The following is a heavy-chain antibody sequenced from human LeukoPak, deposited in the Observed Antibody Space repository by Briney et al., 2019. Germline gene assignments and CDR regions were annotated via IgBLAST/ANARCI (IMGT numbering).Heavy chain of an antibody. Sequence: GRSLRLSCAASGFTFDDYAMHWVRQVPGKGLEWVSGISWNSASIGYADSVKGRFTISRDNAKNSLSLQMSYLRVEDTAVYYCVKFLSRSFEVWGQGTVVTVSS. J-gene: IGHJ3*01. CDR1: GFTFDDYA. V-gene: IGHV3-9*01. D-gene: IGHD6-13*01. CDR3: VKFLSRSFEV. CDR2: ISWNSASI.